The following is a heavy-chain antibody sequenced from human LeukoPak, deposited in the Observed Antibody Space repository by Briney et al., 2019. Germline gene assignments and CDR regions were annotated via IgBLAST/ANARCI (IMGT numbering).Heavy chain of an antibody. CDR1: GFTVSSNY. CDR2: IYSDGST. CDR3: ARDSPRGAFDI. V-gene: IGHV3-53*01. J-gene: IGHJ3*02. Sequence: GGSLRLSCAASGFTVSSNYMSWVRQAPGKGLEWVSVIYSDGSTYYADSVKGRFTISRDNSKNTLYLQMNSLRAEDTAVYYCARDSPRGAFDIWGQGTMVTVSS.